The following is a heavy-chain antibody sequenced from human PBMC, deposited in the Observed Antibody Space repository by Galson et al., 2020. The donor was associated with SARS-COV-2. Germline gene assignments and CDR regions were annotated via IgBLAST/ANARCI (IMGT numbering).Heavy chain of an antibody. J-gene: IGHJ4*02. D-gene: IGHD7-27*01. Sequence: GGSLRFSCAVSGFTFSNHWMHWVRQAPGKGLVWVSRIYSEGSSTSYADSVKGRFTISGDNAKNTLYLQMNSLRAEDTAVYYCARGDMGNDYFDYWGQGTLVTVSS. V-gene: IGHV3-74*01. CDR3: ARGDMGNDYFDY. CDR2: IYSEGSST. CDR1: GFTFSNHW.